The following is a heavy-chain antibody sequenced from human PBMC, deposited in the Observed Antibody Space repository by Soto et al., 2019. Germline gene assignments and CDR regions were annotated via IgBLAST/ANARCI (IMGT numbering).Heavy chain of an antibody. CDR2: ISWNSGSI. Sequence: PGGSLRLSCAASGSTFDDYAMHWVRQAPGKGLEWVSGISWNSGSIGYADSVKGRFTISRDNAKNSLYLQMNSLRVEDTALYYCAKDLKRVQRWPQWGGFDYWGQGTLVTVSS. CDR1: GSTFDDYA. J-gene: IGHJ4*02. V-gene: IGHV3-9*01. CDR3: AKDLKRVQRWPQWGGFDY. D-gene: IGHD3-16*01.